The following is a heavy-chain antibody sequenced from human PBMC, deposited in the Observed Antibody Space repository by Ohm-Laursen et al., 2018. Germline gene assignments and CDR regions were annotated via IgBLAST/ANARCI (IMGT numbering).Heavy chain of an antibody. CDR2: ISAYNGNT. J-gene: IGHJ6*02. V-gene: IGHV1-18*01. D-gene: IGHD3-22*01. Sequence: GASVKVSCKASGYTFTSYGISWVRQAPGQGLEWMGWISAYNGNTNYAQKLQGRVTMTRDTSISTAYMELSRLRSDDTAVYYCARVSMIVVATVLYYYYGMDVWGQGTTVTVSS. CDR1: GYTFTSYG. CDR3: ARVSMIVVATVLYYYYGMDV.